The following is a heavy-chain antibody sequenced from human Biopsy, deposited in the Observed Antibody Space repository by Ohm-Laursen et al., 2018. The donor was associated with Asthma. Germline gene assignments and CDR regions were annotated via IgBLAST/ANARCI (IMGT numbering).Heavy chain of an antibody. CDR2: INPNSGGT. J-gene: IGHJ5*02. D-gene: IGHD6-13*01. Sequence: ASVKVSCNASGYTFIGCHIHWMRQAPGQGLEWMGRINPNSGGTNYEQKFQGRVTMTRDTSISTAYMEVSRLRSDDTAVYYCARGQKSAGDRWFDPWGQGTLVTVSS. V-gene: IGHV1-2*06. CDR3: ARGQKSAGDRWFDP. CDR1: GYTFIGCH.